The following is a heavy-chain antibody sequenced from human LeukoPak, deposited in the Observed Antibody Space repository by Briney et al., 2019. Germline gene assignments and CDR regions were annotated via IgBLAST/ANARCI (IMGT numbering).Heavy chain of an antibody. V-gene: IGHV3-21*01. Sequence: GGSLRLSCVASGFTFSSYSMIWVRQAPGKGLEWVSSISTSSTYTYYADLVKGRFTISRDDAKNSLYLQMNSLRAEDTAVYYCARGSSHSKLLISSFDHWGQGTLVTVSS. CDR2: ISTSSTYT. CDR1: GFTFSSYS. D-gene: IGHD3-10*02. CDR3: ARGSSHSKLLISSFDH. J-gene: IGHJ5*02.